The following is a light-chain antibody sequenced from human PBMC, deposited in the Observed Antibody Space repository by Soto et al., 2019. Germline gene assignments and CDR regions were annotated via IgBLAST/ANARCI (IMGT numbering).Light chain of an antibody. CDR2: GNS. V-gene: IGLV1-40*01. Sequence: QSVLTQPPSVSGAPGQRVTISCTGSSSNIGAGYDVHWYQQLPGTAPKLLIYGNSNRPSGVPDRFSGSKSGTSASLAITGLQAEDEADYYCQSYDSSLSAHVVCGGGTKLTVL. CDR3: QSYDSSLSAHVV. J-gene: IGLJ2*01. CDR1: SSNIGAGYD.